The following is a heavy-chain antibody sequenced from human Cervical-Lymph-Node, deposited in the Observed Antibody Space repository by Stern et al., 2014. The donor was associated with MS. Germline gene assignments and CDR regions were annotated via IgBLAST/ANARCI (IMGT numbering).Heavy chain of an antibody. CDR2: TTAYHGNT. J-gene: IGHJ4*02. CDR1: GYTFTSYG. CDR3: ARYPTPIAVADFDY. Sequence: VQLVEPGAEVKKPGASVKASCTASGYTFTSYGISWVRQAPGQGPEWMGWTTAYHGNTKYAQKLQGRVTMTTDTTKSTAYMARRSLRSDDTAVYYCARYPTPIAVADFDYWGQGTLVTFSS. V-gene: IGHV1-18*01. D-gene: IGHD6-19*01.